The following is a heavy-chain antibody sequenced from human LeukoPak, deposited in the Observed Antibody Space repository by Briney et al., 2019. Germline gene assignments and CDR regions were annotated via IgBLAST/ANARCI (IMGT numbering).Heavy chain of an antibody. J-gene: IGHJ6*03. CDR2: IYHSEST. CDR1: GRSISRVGYY. CDR3: AGGEVAAAPNRGYYTDV. Sequence: PSQTLSLTCTLSGRSISRVGYYWSWLRQPGGKGLEGIGYIYHSESTHYNPALKSRVTISVDRSKTQSSLTLSSVTGADTAVYCIAGGEVAAAPNRGYYTDVWGKGTTVTASS. D-gene: IGHD6-13*01. V-gene: IGHV4-30-2*01.